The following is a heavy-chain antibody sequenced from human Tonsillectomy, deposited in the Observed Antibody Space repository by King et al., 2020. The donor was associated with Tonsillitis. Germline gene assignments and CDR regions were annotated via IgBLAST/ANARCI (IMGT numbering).Heavy chain of an antibody. CDR1: GFTFSSFD. V-gene: IGHV3-13*01. CDR2: IGSAGET. Sequence: GQLVQSGGGLVQPGGSLRLSCAASGFTFSSFDMHWVRQPIGKGLEWVSAIGSAGETYYPASVRGRFTISRENAKKSVYLQMNSLRAEDTAIYYCARETYRRFCTSTSCWGYMDVWGKGTTVTVSS. J-gene: IGHJ6*03. D-gene: IGHD2-2*01. CDR3: ARETYRRFCTSTSCWGYMDV.